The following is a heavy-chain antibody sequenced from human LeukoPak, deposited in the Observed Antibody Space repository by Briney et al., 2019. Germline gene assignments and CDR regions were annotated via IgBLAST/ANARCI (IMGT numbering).Heavy chain of an antibody. Sequence: GGSLRLSCAASGFTFSDYSMNWVRQAPGKGLEWVSSISSSSSNIYYADSVKGRFTISRDNAKNSLYLEMNSLRAEDTAVYYCARACARTNCYTEDWGQGTLVIVSS. CDR2: ISSSSSNI. D-gene: IGHD2-2*01. CDR1: GFTFSDYS. J-gene: IGHJ4*02. V-gene: IGHV3-21*01. CDR3: ARACARTNCYTED.